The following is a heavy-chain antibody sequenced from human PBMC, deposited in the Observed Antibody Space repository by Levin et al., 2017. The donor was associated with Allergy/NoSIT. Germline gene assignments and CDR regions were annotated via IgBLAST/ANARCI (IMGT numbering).Heavy chain of an antibody. CDR2: ISAYNGNT. Sequence: GESLKISCKASGYTFTSYGISWVRQAPGQGLEWMGWISAYNGNTNYAQKLQGRVTMTTDTSTSTAYMELRSLRSDDTAVYYCARVQQLVPWGSFDPWGQGTLVTVSS. V-gene: IGHV1-18*01. J-gene: IGHJ5*02. D-gene: IGHD6-13*01. CDR3: ARVQQLVPWGSFDP. CDR1: GYTFTSYG.